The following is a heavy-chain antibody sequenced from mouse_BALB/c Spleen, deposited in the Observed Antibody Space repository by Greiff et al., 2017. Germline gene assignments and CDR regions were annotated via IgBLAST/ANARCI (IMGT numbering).Heavy chain of an antibody. V-gene: IGHV5-6-5*01. CDR2: ISSGGST. CDR1: GFTFSSYA. J-gene: IGHJ3*01. D-gene: IGHD2-4*01. Sequence: DVMLVESGGGLVKPGGSLKLSCAASGFTFSSYAMSWVRQTPEQRLEWVASISSGGSTYYPDSVKGRFTISRDNARNILYLQMSSLRSEDTAMYYCASPPTMITTWFAYWGQGTLVTVSA. CDR3: ASPPTMITTWFAY.